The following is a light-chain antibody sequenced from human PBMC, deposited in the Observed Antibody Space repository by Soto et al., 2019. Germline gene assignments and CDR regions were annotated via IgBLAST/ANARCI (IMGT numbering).Light chain of an antibody. Sequence: ESLLTQSPGTLSLSPGERATLSCRASQTVNSRHLNWYQHKPGQAPRLRIHRASIRAAGIPDRFSGSRSGADFSLTITRLEPEDSAVYYCQQFDGSRPAFTFGQGTKLEI. J-gene: IGKJ2*01. CDR2: RAS. V-gene: IGKV3-20*01. CDR1: QTVNSRH. CDR3: QQFDGSRPAFT.